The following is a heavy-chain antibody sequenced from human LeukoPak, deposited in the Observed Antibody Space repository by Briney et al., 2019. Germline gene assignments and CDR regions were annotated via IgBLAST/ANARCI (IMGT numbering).Heavy chain of an antibody. J-gene: IGHJ4*02. D-gene: IGHD5-24*01. CDR2: IIPVFGTA. CDR3: ARGRDGYNFV. CDR1: GGTFSSYA. Sequence: SVKVSCKASGGTFSSYALSWVRQAPGQGLEWMGGIIPVFGTANYAQKFQGRVTITADESTNTAYMELSSLRSEDTAVYYCARGRDGYNFVWGQGTLVTVSS. V-gene: IGHV1-69*01.